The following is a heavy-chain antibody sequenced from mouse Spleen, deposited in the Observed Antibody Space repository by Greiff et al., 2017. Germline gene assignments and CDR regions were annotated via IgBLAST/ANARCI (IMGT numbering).Heavy chain of an antibody. CDR1: GYTFTSYW. J-gene: IGHJ3*01. CDR3: ARWDYYGSSFAY. CDR2: IDPSDSYT. D-gene: IGHD1-1*01. Sequence: QVQLQQPGAELVKPGASVTLSCKASGYTFTSYWMQWVKQRPGQGLEWIGEIDPSDSYTNYNQKFKGKATLTVDTSSSTAYMQLSSLTSEDSAVYYCARWDYYGSSFAYWGQGTLVTVSA. V-gene: IGHV1-50*01.